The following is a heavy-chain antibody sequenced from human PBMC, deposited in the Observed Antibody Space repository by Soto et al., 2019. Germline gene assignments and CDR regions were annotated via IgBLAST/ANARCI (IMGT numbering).Heavy chain of an antibody. CDR3: VAQWLDPYYFDY. Sequence: LSLTCTVSGGSISIGGYYWSWIRQHPGKGLEWIGYIYYSGSTYYNPSLKSRVTISVDTSKNQFSLKLSSVTAADTAVYYCVAQWLDPYYFDYWGQGTLVTVSS. D-gene: IGHD6-19*01. CDR1: GGSISIGGYY. V-gene: IGHV4-31*03. CDR2: IYYSGST. J-gene: IGHJ4*02.